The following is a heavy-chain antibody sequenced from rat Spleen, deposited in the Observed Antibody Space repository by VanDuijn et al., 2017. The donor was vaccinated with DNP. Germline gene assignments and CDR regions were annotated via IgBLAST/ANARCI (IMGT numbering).Heavy chain of an antibody. CDR2: VNSAGTT. Sequence: EVQLQESGPGLVKTSQSLSLTCSVTGYSITSSYRWNWIRKFPGNKLEWMGSVNSAGTTNYNPSLKSRISITRDTSKNQLFLQVNSVTTEDTATYCCARWPGYNPPYAMDAWGQGTSVTVSS. CDR1: GYSITSSYR. J-gene: IGHJ4*01. V-gene: IGHV3-3*01. CDR3: ARWPGYNPPYAMDA. D-gene: IGHD1-4*01.